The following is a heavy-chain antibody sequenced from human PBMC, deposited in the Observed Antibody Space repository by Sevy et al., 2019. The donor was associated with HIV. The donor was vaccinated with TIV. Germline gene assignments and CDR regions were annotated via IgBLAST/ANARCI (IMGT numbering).Heavy chain of an antibody. V-gene: IGHV3-11*01. D-gene: IGHD3-22*01. CDR1: GFTFSDYY. CDR2: ISSSGSTI. J-gene: IGHJ3*02. Sequence: GGSLRLSCAASGFTFSDYYMSWIRQAPGKGLEWVSYISSSGSTIYYADSVKGRFTISRDNAKNSLYLKMNSLRAEDTAVYYCATPQGDYDSSGYPHDAFDIWGQGTMVTVSS. CDR3: ATPQGDYDSSGYPHDAFDI.